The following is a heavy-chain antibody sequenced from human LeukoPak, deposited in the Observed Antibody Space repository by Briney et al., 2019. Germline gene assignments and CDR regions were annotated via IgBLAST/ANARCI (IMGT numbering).Heavy chain of an antibody. CDR1: GFTFDDYA. CDR2: ISWNSGSI. D-gene: IGHD1-26*01. CDR3: AKAFEWELTSDAFDI. J-gene: IGHJ3*02. V-gene: IGHV3-9*01. Sequence: GGSLRLSCAASGFTFDDYAMHWVRQAPGKGLEWVSDISWNSGSIGYADSVKGRFTISRDNAKNSLYLQMNSLRAEDTALYYCAKAFEWELTSDAFDIRGQGTMVTVSS.